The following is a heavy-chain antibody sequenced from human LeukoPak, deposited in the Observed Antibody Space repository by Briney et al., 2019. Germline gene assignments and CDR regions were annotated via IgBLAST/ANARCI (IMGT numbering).Heavy chain of an antibody. V-gene: IGHV3-48*01. CDR3: ARDYKYAFDN. Sequence: PGGSLRLSCAASGFRFSDYSMNWVRQAPGKGLEWISYTGISSGNTNYADSVKGRFTISGDKAKNSLYLQMNSLRVEDTAVYYCARDYKYAFDNWGQGTLVTVSS. J-gene: IGHJ4*02. D-gene: IGHD5-24*01. CDR2: TGISSGNT. CDR1: GFRFSDYS.